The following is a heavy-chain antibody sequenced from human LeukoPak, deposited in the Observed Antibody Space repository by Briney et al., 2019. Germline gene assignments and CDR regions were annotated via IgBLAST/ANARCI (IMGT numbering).Heavy chain of an antibody. J-gene: IGHJ4*02. CDR2: ISGSGGSI. V-gene: IGHV3-23*01. CDR3: AKGLYDFWSGYAGFDY. CDR1: GFTFSSYA. Sequence: GGSLRLSCAASGFTFSSYAMSWVRQAPGKGLEWVSAISGSGGSIYYADSVKGRFTISRDNSKNTLYLQMNSLRAEDTAVYCCAKGLYDFWSGYAGFDYWGQGTLVTVSS. D-gene: IGHD3-3*01.